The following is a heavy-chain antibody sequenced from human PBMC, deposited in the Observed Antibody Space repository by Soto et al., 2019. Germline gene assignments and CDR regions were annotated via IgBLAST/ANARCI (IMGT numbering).Heavy chain of an antibody. Sequence: QVQLQESGPGLVKPSETLSLTCTVSGGSISNHYWNWIRQPPGKGLEWIGYISYRGNTTYNPSLTPRVTMSVGMSKNHVSLKLTSVTAADTAVYYCARDVNDFWSGDTCYFDLWGRGTLVTVSS. CDR1: GGSISNHY. CDR2: ISYRGNT. J-gene: IGHJ2*01. CDR3: ARDVNDFWSGDTCYFDL. D-gene: IGHD3-3*01. V-gene: IGHV4-59*11.